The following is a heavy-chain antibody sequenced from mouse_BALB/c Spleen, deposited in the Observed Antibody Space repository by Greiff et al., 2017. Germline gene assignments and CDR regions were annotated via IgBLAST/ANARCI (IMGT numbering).Heavy chain of an antibody. CDR2: IYPSDSYT. CDR1: GYTFTSYW. Sequence: QVQLKQPGAELVRPGASVKLSCKASGYTFTSYWINWVKQRPGQGLEWIGNIYPSDSYTNYNQKFKDKATLTVDKSSSTAYMQLSSPTSEDSAVYYCTREAWFADWGQGTLVTVSA. V-gene: IGHV1-69*02. J-gene: IGHJ3*01. CDR3: TREAWFAD.